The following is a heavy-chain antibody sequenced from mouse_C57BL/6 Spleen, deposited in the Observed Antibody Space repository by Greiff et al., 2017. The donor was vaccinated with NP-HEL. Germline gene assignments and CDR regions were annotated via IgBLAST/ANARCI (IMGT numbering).Heavy chain of an antibody. CDR2: IDPSDSET. Sequence: QVQLQQPGAELVRPGSSVKLSCKASGYTFTSYWMHWVKQRPIQGLEWIGNIDPSDSETHYNQKFKDKATLTVDKSSSTAYMQLSSLTSEDSAVYDCARLQGPYGYDRESYYAMDYWGQGTSVTVSS. CDR3: ARLQGPYGYDRESYYAMDY. D-gene: IGHD2-2*01. J-gene: IGHJ4*01. V-gene: IGHV1-52*01. CDR1: GYTFTSYW.